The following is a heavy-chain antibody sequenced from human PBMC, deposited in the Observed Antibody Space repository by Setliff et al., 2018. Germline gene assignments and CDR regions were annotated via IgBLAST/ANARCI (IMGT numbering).Heavy chain of an antibody. Sequence: GASVKVSCKASGYTFTSYGISWVRQAPGQGLEWMGWISGYNGNTNYAQNLQGRVTMTTDTSTSTAYMELRSLTSDDIAVYYCARVRSPALLAITNNWFDPWGQGTLVTVSS. D-gene: IGHD3-3*01. V-gene: IGHV1-18*03. CDR1: GYTFTSYG. CDR2: ISGYNGNT. CDR3: ARVRSPALLAITNNWFDP. J-gene: IGHJ5*02.